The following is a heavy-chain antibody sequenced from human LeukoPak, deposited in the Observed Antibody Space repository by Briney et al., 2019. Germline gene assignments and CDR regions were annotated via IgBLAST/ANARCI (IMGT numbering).Heavy chain of an antibody. CDR2: IWYDGSHE. D-gene: IGHD6-19*01. V-gene: IGHV3-33*01. J-gene: IGHJ4*02. CDR1: GFTFSNYG. CDR3: ARTYRSGWYYFDH. Sequence: PGRSLRLSCAASGFTFSNYGMHWVRQAPGKGLGWVAVIWYDGSHEYYADSVKGRFTISRDNSKNTVYLQMNSLRAEDTAVYYCARTYRSGWYYFDHWGQGTLVTVSS.